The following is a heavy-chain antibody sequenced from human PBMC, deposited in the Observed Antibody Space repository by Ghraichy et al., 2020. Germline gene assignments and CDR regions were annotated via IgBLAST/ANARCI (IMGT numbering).Heavy chain of an antibody. V-gene: IGHV4-34*01. CDR2: INHSGST. J-gene: IGHJ5*02. D-gene: IGHD2-15*01. CDR1: GGSFSGYY. Sequence: SQTLSLTCAVYGGSFSGYYWSWIRQPPGKGLEWIGEINHSGSTNYNPSLKSRVTISVDTSKNQFSLKLSSVTAADTAVYYCARGFRPYCSGGSCYFLFDPWGQGTLVTVSS. CDR3: ARGFRPYCSGGSCYFLFDP.